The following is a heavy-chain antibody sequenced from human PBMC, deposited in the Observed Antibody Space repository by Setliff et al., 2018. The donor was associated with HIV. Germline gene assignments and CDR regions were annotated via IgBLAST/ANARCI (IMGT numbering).Heavy chain of an antibody. CDR1: GGTFSTYA. Sequence: SVKVSCKASGGTFSTYAISWVRQAPRQGLEWMGRIIPIFGTANYAQKFQGRVTITADKSTSTAYMELSSLRSEDTAVYYCARDGDSSGWYGYYYYMDVWGKGLRSPSP. CDR2: IIPIFGTA. V-gene: IGHV1-69*06. D-gene: IGHD6-19*01. CDR3: ARDGDSSGWYGYYYYMDV. J-gene: IGHJ6*03.